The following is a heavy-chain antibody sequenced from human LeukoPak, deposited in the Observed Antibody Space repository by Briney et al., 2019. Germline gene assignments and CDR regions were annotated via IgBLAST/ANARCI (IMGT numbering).Heavy chain of an antibody. CDR3: ATDPAYCGGDCYWVY. CDR2: FDPEDGET. V-gene: IGHV1-24*01. D-gene: IGHD2-21*01. Sequence: ASVKVSCKVSGYTLTELSMHWVRQAPGKGREWMGGFDPEDGETIYAQKFKGRVTMTEDTSTDTAYMELSSLRSEDTAVYYCATDPAYCGGDCYWVYWGQGTLVTVSS. J-gene: IGHJ4*02. CDR1: GYTLTELS.